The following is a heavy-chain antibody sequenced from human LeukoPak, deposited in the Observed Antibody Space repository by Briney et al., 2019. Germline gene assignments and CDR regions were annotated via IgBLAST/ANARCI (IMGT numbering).Heavy chain of an antibody. V-gene: IGHV3-30*01. CDR2: ISYDGSNK. Sequence: GRSLRLSCAASGFTFSSYAMHWVRQAPGKGLEWVAVISYDGSNKYYADSVKGRFTISRDNSKNTLYLQMNSLRAEDTAVYYCARDGSGYFMGWAFDYWGQGTLVTVSS. CDR1: GFTFSSYA. J-gene: IGHJ4*02. D-gene: IGHD5-12*01. CDR3: ARDGSGYFMGWAFDY.